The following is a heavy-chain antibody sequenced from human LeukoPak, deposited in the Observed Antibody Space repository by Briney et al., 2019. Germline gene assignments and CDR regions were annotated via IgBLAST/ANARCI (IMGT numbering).Heavy chain of an antibody. D-gene: IGHD6-13*01. V-gene: IGHV3-23*01. J-gene: IGHJ4*02. CDR1: GFTFSSYA. Sequence: GGSLRLSCAASGFTFSSYAMSWVRQAPGKGLEWVSAISGSGGSTYYADSVKGRFTISRDDSKNTLYLQMNSLRAEDTAVYYCAKDPSSSWHLDYWGQGTLVTVSS. CDR3: AKDPSSSWHLDY. CDR2: ISGSGGST.